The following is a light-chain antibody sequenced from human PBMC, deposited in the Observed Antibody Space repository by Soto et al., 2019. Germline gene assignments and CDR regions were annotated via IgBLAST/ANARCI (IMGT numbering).Light chain of an antibody. Sequence: DIPMTQSPSTLSASVGDRVTITCRASQSITNRLAWYQQKSGKAPKVLIYDASSLESGVPSRFSGSGFGTEFILTISSLQPDDFATYWCQHYGGMWTFGQGTKVEIK. J-gene: IGKJ1*01. CDR3: QHYGGMWT. CDR2: DAS. V-gene: IGKV1-5*01. CDR1: QSITNR.